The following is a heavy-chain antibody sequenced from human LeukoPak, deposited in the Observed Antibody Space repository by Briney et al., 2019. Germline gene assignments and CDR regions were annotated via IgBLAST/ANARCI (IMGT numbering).Heavy chain of an antibody. J-gene: IGHJ5*02. Sequence: GESLKISCKGSGYSFTSYWIGWVHQMPGKGLEWMGIIYPGDSDTRYSPSFQGQVTISADKSISTAYLQWSSLKASDTAMYYCARISYYYDSSGYYYGWFDPWGQGTLVTVSS. CDR3: ARISYYYDSSGYYYGWFDP. CDR2: IYPGDSDT. V-gene: IGHV5-51*07. CDR1: GYSFTSYW. D-gene: IGHD3-22*01.